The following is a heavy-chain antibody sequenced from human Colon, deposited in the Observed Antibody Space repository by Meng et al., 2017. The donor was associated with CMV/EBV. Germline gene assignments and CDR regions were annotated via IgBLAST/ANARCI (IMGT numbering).Heavy chain of an antibody. CDR2: ISTNRNT. Sequence: HGQPPESGPGRVKPSETLSLPCTVSGGSISTYYWSWIRQPAGEGLEWLGRISTNRNTDYNPSLNSRATIWLDTSNNQFSLKLTSVTAADTAVYYCVRGGYSGTQTGGVQEYWGQGTLVTVSS. CDR1: GGSISTYY. D-gene: IGHD5-12*01. V-gene: IGHV4-4*07. J-gene: IGHJ4*02. CDR3: VRGGYSGTQTGGVQEY.